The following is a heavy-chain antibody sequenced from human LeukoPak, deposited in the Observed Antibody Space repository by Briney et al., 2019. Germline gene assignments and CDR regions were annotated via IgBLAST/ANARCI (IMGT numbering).Heavy chain of an antibody. CDR1: GGSFSGYY. Sequence: SETLSLTCAVYGGSFSGYYWSWIRQSPGKGLEWIGEINHSGSTNYNPSLKSRVTISVDTSKNQFSLKLSSVTAADTAVYYCASYCSSTSCYDMDVWGKGTTVTVSS. V-gene: IGHV4-34*01. CDR3: ASYCSSTSCYDMDV. J-gene: IGHJ6*03. CDR2: INHSGST. D-gene: IGHD2-2*01.